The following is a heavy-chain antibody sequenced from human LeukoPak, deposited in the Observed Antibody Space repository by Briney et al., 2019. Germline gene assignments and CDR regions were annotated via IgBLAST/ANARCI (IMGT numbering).Heavy chain of an antibody. CDR1: GFSLSSYW. D-gene: IGHD3-10*01. V-gene: IGHV3-7*01. Sequence: GGSLRLSCAASGFSLSSYWMSWVRQAPGKGLEWVANIKEDGSEKYYVDSVKGRFTISRDNAKNSLYLQMNSLRAEDTAVYYCARDGKARFGTGDAFDIWGQGTMVTVSS. CDR2: IKEDGSEK. CDR3: ARDGKARFGTGDAFDI. J-gene: IGHJ3*02.